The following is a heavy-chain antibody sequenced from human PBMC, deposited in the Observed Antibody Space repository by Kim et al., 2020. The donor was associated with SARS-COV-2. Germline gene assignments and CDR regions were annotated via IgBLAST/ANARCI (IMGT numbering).Heavy chain of an antibody. CDR3: ARHNAAAGPLDY. J-gene: IGHJ4*02. Sequence: YYNPSLKSRVTISVDTSKNQFSLKLSSVTAADTAVYYCARHNAAAGPLDYWGQGTLVTVSS. D-gene: IGHD6-13*01. V-gene: IGHV4-39*01.